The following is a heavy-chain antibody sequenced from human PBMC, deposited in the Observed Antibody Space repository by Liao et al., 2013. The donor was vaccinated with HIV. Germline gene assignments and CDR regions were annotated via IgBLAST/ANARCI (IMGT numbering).Heavy chain of an antibody. CDR1: GGSISSGSYY. Sequence: QVQLQESGPGLVKPSQTLSLTCTVSGGSISSGSYYWSWIRQPAGKGLEWIGRIHTSGGTSYKPSLKSRVTISVDTSKNQFSLKLSSVTAADTAVYYCARAPSYILSMDVWGKGTTVTVSS. D-gene: IGHD3-3*02. V-gene: IGHV4-61*02. CDR2: IHTSGGT. CDR3: ARAPSYILSMDV. J-gene: IGHJ6*03.